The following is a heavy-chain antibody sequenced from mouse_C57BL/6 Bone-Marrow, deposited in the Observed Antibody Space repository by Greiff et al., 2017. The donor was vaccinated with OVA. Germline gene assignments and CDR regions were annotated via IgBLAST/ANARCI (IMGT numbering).Heavy chain of an antibody. J-gene: IGHJ1*03. CDR3: ARRWLLPHWYFDV. Sequence: VKLQQSGAELARPGASVKLSCKASGYTFTSYGISWVKQRTGQGLEWIGEIYPRSGNTYYNEKFKGKATLTADKSSSTAYMELRSLTSEDSAVYFCARRWLLPHWYFDVWGTGTTVTVSS. CDR1: GYTFTSYG. D-gene: IGHD2-3*01. CDR2: IYPRSGNT. V-gene: IGHV1-81*01.